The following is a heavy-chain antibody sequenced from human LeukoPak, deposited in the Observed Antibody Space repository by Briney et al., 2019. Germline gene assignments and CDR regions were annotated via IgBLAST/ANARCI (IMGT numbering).Heavy chain of an antibody. D-gene: IGHD3-22*01. Sequence: GRSLRLSCAASGFTFSYYGMHWVRQAPGKGLEWVAVIWYDGSNKYYADAVKGRFTISRDNSKNTVYLQMDSLRAEDAAVYYCAKGSYYDSSGSFYFDYWGQGTLVTVSS. J-gene: IGHJ4*02. V-gene: IGHV3-33*06. CDR2: IWYDGSNK. CDR3: AKGSYYDSSGSFYFDY. CDR1: GFTFSYYG.